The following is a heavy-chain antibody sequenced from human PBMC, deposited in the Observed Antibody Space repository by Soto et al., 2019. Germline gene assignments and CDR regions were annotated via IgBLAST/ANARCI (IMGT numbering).Heavy chain of an antibody. CDR1: GDSVSSNSAA. D-gene: IGHD1-1*01. V-gene: IGHV6-1*01. CDR2: TYYRSKWYN. J-gene: IGHJ6*02. CDR3: AREGNWNVIYYYYYGMDV. Sequence: SETLSLTCAISGDSVSSNSAAWNWIRQSPSRGLEWLGRTYYRSKWYNDYAVSVKSRITINPDTSKNQFSLQLNSVTPEDTAVYYCAREGNWNVIYYYYYGMDVWGQGTTVTVSS.